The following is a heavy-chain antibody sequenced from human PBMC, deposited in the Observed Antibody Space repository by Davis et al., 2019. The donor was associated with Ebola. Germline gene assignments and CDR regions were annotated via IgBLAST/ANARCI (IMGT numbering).Heavy chain of an antibody. CDR1: GGTFSSYA. D-gene: IGHD3-10*01. J-gene: IGHJ6*03. CDR3: ARGRGYYYYMDV. CDR2: IIPIFGTA. Sequence: SVKVSCKASGGTFSSYAISWVRQAPGQGLEWMGGIIPIFGTANYAQKLQGRVTMTTDTSTSTAYMELRSLRSDDTAVYYCARGRGYYYYMDVWGKGTTVTVSS. V-gene: IGHV1-69*05.